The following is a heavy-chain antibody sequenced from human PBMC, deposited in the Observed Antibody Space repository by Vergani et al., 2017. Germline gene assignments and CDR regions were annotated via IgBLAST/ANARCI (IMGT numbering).Heavy chain of an antibody. J-gene: IGHJ4*02. D-gene: IGHD5-24*01. CDR2: IFSNDEK. CDR3: PRIQCSRDGYNFDY. Sequence: QVTLKESGPVLVKPTETLTLTCTVSGFSLSNARMGVSWIRQPPGKALEWLAHIFSNDEKSYTTSLKSRLTSSKDTSKSQVVLTMTNMDPVDTATYYCPRIQCSRDGYNFDYWGQGTLVTVSS. V-gene: IGHV2-26*01. CDR1: GFSLSNARMG.